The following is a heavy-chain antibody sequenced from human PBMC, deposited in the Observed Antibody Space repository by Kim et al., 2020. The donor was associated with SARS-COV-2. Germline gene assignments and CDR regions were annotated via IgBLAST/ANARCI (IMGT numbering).Heavy chain of an antibody. CDR3: ARARDYQRDIVVVPAAIGFDP. V-gene: IGHV4-59*13. Sequence: SETLSLTCTVSGGSISSYYWSWIRQPPGKGLEWIGYIYYSGSTNYNPSLKSRVTISVDTSKNQFSLKLSSVTAADTAVYYCARARDYQRDIVVVPAAIGFDPWGQGTLVTVSS. J-gene: IGHJ5*02. CDR1: GGSISSYY. D-gene: IGHD2-2*02. CDR2: IYYSGST.